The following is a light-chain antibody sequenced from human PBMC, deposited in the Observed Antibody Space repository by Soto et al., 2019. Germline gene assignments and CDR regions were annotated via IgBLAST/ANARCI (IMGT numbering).Light chain of an antibody. Sequence: IQMTQNPSSLSASIGDRVTITCRASQSISTHLNWYQQKPGKAPRVLIYAGSTLPSGVPSRFSASGSGTDFTLAISGLQPAHIATYYCQQSYTTPQPFGQ. CDR2: AGS. V-gene: IGKV1-39*01. J-gene: IGKJ1*01. CDR1: QSISTH. CDR3: QQSYTTPQP.